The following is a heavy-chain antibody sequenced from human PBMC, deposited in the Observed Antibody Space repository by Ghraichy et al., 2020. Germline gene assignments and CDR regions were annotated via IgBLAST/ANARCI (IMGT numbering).Heavy chain of an antibody. CDR2: LSGSGGTT. CDR3: ANGYSFTPVDTFDM. V-gene: IGHV3-23*01. Sequence: GGSLRLSCAASGFTFSSYAMSWVRQAPGKGLEWVSGLSGSGGTTYYADSVKGRFTISRDNSKNTLYLQMNRLRADDTAVYYCANGYSFTPVDTFDMWGQGTMVTVSS. CDR1: GFTFSSYA. D-gene: IGHD2/OR15-2a*01. J-gene: IGHJ3*02.